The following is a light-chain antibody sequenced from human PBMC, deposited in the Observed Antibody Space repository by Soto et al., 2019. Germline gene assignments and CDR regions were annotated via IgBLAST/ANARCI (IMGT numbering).Light chain of an antibody. J-gene: IGKJ1*01. V-gene: IGKV1-5*03. CDR3: QQYSGDPWT. CDR2: RAS. CDR1: QSFNTW. Sequence: DVQMTQSPSTLSASVGDRVTITCRASQSFNTWLAWFQQKPGKAPKVLIYRASNLETGVPSRFSGSGSGTEFILTTISLQPDAFATYYCQQYSGDPWTFGQGTKVEIK.